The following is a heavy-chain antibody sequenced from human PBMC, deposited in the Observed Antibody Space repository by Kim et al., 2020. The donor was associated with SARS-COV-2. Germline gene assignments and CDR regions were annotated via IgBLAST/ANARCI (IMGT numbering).Heavy chain of an antibody. CDR3: ARDQYDFWSGYPTYYGMDV. CDR1: GFTFSSYW. D-gene: IGHD3-3*01. Sequence: GGSLRLSCAASGFTFSSYWMHWVRQAPGKGLVWVSRINSDGSSTSYADSVKGRFTISRDNAKNTLYLQMNSLRAEDTAVYYCARDQYDFWSGYPTYYGMDVWGQGTTVTVSS. V-gene: IGHV3-74*01. J-gene: IGHJ6*02. CDR2: INSDGSST.